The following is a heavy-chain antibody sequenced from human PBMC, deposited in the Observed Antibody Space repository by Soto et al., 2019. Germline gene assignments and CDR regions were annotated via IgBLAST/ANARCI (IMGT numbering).Heavy chain of an antibody. J-gene: IGHJ4*02. CDR3: ARVGSSGSFDY. CDR2: IYHSGST. D-gene: IGHD3-22*01. CDR1: GGSISSGGYS. V-gene: IGHV4-30-2*01. Sequence: TSETLSLTCAVSGGSISSGGYSWSWIRQPPGKGLEWIGYIYHSGSTYYNPSLKSRVTISVDRSKNQFSLKLSSVTAADTAVYYCARVGSSGSFDYWGQGTLVTVSS.